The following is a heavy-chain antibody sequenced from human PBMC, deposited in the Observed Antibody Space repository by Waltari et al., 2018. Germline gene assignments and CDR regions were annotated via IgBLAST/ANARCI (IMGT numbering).Heavy chain of an antibody. CDR1: GGSISSSSYY. CDR2: IYYSGST. CDR3: ARTPSSYCGGDCYQYYFDY. J-gene: IGHJ4*02. D-gene: IGHD2-21*02. Sequence: QLQLQESGPGLVKPSETLSLTCTVSGGSISSSSYYWGWIRQPPGKGLEWIGGIYYSGSTYYTPSLNIRYTISVDTSKNQFSLTLSSVTAADTAVYYCARTPSSYCGGDCYQYYFDYWGQGTLVTVSS. V-gene: IGHV4-39*01.